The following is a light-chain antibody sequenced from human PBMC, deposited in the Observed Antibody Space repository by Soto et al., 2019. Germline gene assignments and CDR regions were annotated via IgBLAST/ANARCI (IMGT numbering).Light chain of an antibody. J-gene: IGKJ1*01. CDR2: WAS. CDR3: QQYINAPQT. Sequence: DIVMTQSPDSLAVSLGERATINCKSSLSVLYSPNNKNYLAWYQQKPGQPPKLLFYWASTRESGVPDRFSGIGSETDFTLTINSLQAEDVAVYYCQQYINAPQTFGQGTKVEIK. V-gene: IGKV4-1*01. CDR1: LSVLYSPNNKNY.